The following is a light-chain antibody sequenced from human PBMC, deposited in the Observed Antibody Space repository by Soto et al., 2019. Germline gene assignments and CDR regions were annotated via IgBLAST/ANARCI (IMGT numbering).Light chain of an antibody. CDR3: QKYNSAQWT. V-gene: IGKV1-27*01. J-gene: IGKJ1*01. CDR2: AAS. Sequence: DIQMTQSPSSLSASVGDRVTIACRASQGISNYLAWYQQKPGKVPKLLIYAASTLQSGVPSRFSGSGSGTDFTLTISSLQPQDVATYYCQKYNSAQWTFGQGTKVDIX. CDR1: QGISNY.